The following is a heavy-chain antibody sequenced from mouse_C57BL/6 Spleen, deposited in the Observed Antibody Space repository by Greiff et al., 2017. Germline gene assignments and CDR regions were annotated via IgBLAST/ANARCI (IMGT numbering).Heavy chain of an antibody. CDR1: GYTFTSYW. D-gene: IGHD2-13*01. Sequence: VQLPQPGAELVKPGASVKLSCKASGYTFTSYWMQWVKQRPGQGLEWIGEIDPSDSSTNYNQTFTGKATLTVATSSSPAYMQLSSLTSEDSAVYYCARRGVGGDYGYWGQGTTLTVSS. CDR2: IDPSDSST. V-gene: IGHV1-50*01. J-gene: IGHJ2*01. CDR3: ARRGVGGDYGY.